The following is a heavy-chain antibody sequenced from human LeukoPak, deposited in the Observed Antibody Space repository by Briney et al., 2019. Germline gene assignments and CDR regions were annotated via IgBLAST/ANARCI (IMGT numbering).Heavy chain of an antibody. Sequence: GGSLRLSCAASGFTFSSYAMSWVRQAPGKGLEWVSAISGNGGSTYYADSVKGRFTTSRDNSKNTLYLQMNSLRAEDTAVYYCAKDLVLMVYAIFGYWGQGTLVTVSS. J-gene: IGHJ4*02. D-gene: IGHD2-8*01. V-gene: IGHV3-23*01. CDR2: ISGNGGST. CDR3: AKDLVLMVYAIFGY. CDR1: GFTFSSYA.